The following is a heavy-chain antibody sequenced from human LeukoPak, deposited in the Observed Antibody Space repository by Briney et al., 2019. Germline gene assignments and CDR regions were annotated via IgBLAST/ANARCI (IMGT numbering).Heavy chain of an antibody. J-gene: IGHJ4*02. CDR2: IKTDGSST. V-gene: IGHV3-74*01. CDR1: GFSFSSYW. D-gene: IGHD3-3*01. Sequence: PGGSLRLSCAASGFSFSSYWMHWVRQAPGKGLVCVSRIKTDGSSTSYADSVKGRFTISRDSSKNTLYLQMNSLRAEDTAVYYCAKDSNYDFWSGPGWGQGTLVTVSS. CDR3: AKDSNYDFWSGPG.